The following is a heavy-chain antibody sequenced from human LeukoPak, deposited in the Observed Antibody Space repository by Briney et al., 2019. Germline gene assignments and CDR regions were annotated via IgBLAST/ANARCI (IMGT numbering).Heavy chain of an antibody. J-gene: IGHJ4*02. CDR2: IRYDGSNK. V-gene: IGHV3-30*02. CDR3: ARSLLGQWLVRRSLDY. Sequence: PGGSLRLSCAASGFTFSSYGVHWVRQAPGKGLEWVAFIRYDGSNKYYADSVKGRFTISRDNSKNTLYLQMNSLRAEDTAVYYCARSLLGQWLVRRSLDYWGQGTLVTVSS. CDR1: GFTFSSYG. D-gene: IGHD6-19*01.